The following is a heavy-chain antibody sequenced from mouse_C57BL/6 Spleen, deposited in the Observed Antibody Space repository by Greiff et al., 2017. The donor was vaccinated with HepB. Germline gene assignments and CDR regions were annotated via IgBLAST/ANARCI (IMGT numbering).Heavy chain of an antibody. V-gene: IGHV1-81*01. Sequence: VKLMESGAELARPGASVKLSCKASGYTFTSYGISWVKQRTGQGLEWIGEIYPRSGNTYYNEKFKGKATLTADKSSSTAYMELRSLTSEDSAVYFCARRVEIFDYWGQGTTLTVSS. CDR2: IYPRSGNT. J-gene: IGHJ2*01. CDR1: GYTFTSYG. CDR3: ARRVEIFDY. D-gene: IGHD1-1*02.